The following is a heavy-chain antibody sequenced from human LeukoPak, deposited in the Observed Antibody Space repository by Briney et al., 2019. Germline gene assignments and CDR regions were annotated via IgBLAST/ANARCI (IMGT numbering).Heavy chain of an antibody. J-gene: IGHJ5*02. D-gene: IGHD1-26*01. V-gene: IGHV5-51*01. Sequence: GESLKISCKGSGYSFTSYWIGWVRQMPGKGLEWMGIIYPGDSDTRYSPSFQGQVTISADKSISTAYLQWSSLKASDTAMYYCARQGAADVGATYVLLVGWFDPWGQGTLVTVSS. CDR1: GYSFTSYW. CDR3: ARQGAADVGATYVLLVGWFDP. CDR2: IYPGDSDT.